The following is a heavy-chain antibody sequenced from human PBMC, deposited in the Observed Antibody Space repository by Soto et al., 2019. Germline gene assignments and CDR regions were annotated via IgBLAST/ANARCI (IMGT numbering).Heavy chain of an antibody. CDR3: SKGFWYWPLRISPFSIVY. V-gene: IGHV3-33*06. Sequence: GGSLRLSCAASGFTFSDYGMHWVRQAPGKGLEWVAIIWYDGSNKYYADSVKGRFTISRDNSKNTLYLQMNSLRAEDTAGYYCSKGFWYWPLRISPFSIVYWGQRTLVT. D-gene: IGHD6-13*01. CDR1: GFTFSDYG. CDR2: IWYDGSNK. J-gene: IGHJ4*02.